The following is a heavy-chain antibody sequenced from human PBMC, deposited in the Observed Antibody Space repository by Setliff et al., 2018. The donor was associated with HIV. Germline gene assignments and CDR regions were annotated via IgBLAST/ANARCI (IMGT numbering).Heavy chain of an antibody. Sequence: PSETLSLTCAVSGGSISSSNWWSWVRQPPGKGLEWIGEIYHSGSTNYNPSLKSRVTISLDRSKTQFSLKLSSVTAADTAVYYCAKSPLYSGYARYCFDYWGQGTLVTVSS. CDR2: IYHSGST. CDR3: AKSPLYSGYARYCFDY. CDR1: GGSISSSNW. V-gene: IGHV4-4*02. J-gene: IGHJ4*02. D-gene: IGHD5-12*01.